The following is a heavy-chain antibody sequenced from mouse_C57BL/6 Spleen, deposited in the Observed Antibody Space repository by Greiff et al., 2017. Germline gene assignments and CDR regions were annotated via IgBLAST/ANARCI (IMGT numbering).Heavy chain of an antibody. CDR2: IYPGSGNT. J-gene: IGHJ4*01. V-gene: IGHV1-76*01. Sequence: QVQLQQSGAELVRPGASVKLSCKASGYTFTDYYINWVKQRPGQGLEWIARIYPGSGNTYYNEKFKGKATLTAEKSSSTAYMQISRLTSEDSALYICARSRSTPGTSYAMDYWGQETSVTVSS. CDR1: GYTFTDYY. CDR3: ARSRSTPGTSYAMDY. D-gene: IGHD5-1*01.